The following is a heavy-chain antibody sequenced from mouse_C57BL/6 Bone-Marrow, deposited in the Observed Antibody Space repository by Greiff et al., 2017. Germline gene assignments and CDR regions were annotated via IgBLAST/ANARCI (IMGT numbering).Heavy chain of an antibody. J-gene: IGHJ2*01. CDR1: GYAFSSYW. CDR3: ARRPILYYFDY. V-gene: IGHV1-80*01. CDR2: IYPGDGDT. Sequence: QVQLQQSGAELVKPGASVKISCKASGYAFSSYWMNWVKQRPGKGLEWIGQIYPGDGDTNYNGKFKGKATLTADKSSSTAYMQLSSLTSEDSAVYFCARRPILYYFDYWGQGTTLTVSS.